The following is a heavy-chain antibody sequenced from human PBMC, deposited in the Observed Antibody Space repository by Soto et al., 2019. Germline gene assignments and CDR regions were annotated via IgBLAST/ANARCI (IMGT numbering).Heavy chain of an antibody. Sequence: GGSLRLSCAASGFTFSSYAMRWVRPAPGNGLEWVSAISGSGGSTYYADSVKGRFNIYRDNSKNTLYLEMNSLSADDTHVYYCAKDVSGYYDIIGHAFEHWGQGTMVTV. CDR3: AKDVSGYYDIIGHAFEH. J-gene: IGHJ3*01. CDR2: ISGSGGST. V-gene: IGHV3-23*01. D-gene: IGHD3-22*01. CDR1: GFTFSSYA.